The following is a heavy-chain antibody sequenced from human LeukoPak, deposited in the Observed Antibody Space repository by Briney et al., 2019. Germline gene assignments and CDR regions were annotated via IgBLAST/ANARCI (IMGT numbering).Heavy chain of an antibody. J-gene: IGHJ4*02. CDR1: GYSISSGHY. V-gene: IGHV4-38-2*02. CDR2: IYHSGST. CDR3: ARVLLLDYDSSGYYWAFDY. D-gene: IGHD3-22*01. Sequence: SETLSLTCSVSGYSISSGHYWGWIRQPPGKRLEWIGSIYHSGSTFYNPSLKSRVTISVDTSKNQFSLKLSSVTAADTAVYYCARVLLLDYDSSGYYWAFDYWGQGTLVTVSS.